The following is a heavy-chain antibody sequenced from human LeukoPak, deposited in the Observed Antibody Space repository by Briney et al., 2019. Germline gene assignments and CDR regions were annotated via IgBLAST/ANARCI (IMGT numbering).Heavy chain of an antibody. Sequence: GGSLRLSCAASGFTFSSYAMSWVRQAPGKGLEWVSVISGIGGITYYSDSVKGRFTISRDNSKNTLYLQTNSLRPDDTAVYYCAKDRYGSVAGTSGDYWGQGTLVTVSS. CDR1: GFTFSSYA. CDR2: ISGIGGIT. J-gene: IGHJ4*02. D-gene: IGHD6-19*01. CDR3: AKDRYGSVAGTSGDY. V-gene: IGHV3-23*01.